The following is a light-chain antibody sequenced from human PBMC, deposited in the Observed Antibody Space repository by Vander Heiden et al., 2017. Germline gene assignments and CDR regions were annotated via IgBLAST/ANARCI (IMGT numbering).Light chain of an antibody. V-gene: IGKV1-33*01. CDR1: QDISNY. CDR3: QQYDNLPLT. CDR2: DAS. Sequence: DIHMTQSPSSLSASVGDRVTITCQASQDISNYLNWYQQKPGKAPKLLIYDASNLETGVPSRFSGSRSGTDFTFTISSLQPEDIATYYCQQYDNLPLTFGGGTRVEIK. J-gene: IGKJ4*01.